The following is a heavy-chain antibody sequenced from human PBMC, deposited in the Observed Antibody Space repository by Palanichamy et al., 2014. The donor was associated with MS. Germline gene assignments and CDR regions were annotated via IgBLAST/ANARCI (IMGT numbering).Heavy chain of an antibody. CDR1: GFAFTTYA. CDR3: AKSYSGSSTGY. V-gene: IGHV3-23*01. J-gene: IGHJ4*02. D-gene: IGHD6-13*01. Sequence: EVVLLESGGGLVQPGGSLRLSCAASGFAFTTYAMSWHRQAPGKGLEWVSGISNSGDDTYYADSVKGRFTISRDNSKNTPYLQMNSLRVEDTAIYYCAKSYSGSSTGYWGQGTLVTVSS. CDR2: ISNSGDDT.